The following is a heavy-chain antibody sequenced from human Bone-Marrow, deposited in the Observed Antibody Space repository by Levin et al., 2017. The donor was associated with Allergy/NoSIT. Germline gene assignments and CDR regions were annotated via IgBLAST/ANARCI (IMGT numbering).Heavy chain of an antibody. V-gene: IGHV3-7*04. CDR2: IKEDGSET. D-gene: IGHD3-16*01. CDR3: ARARIIMTRGDSFSA. Sequence: GGSLRLSCEVSGFTFSNYWMTWVRQAPGKGLEWVANIKEDGSETYYADSVKGRFTVSRDNVRKSLHLQMHSLRVEDSGRYYCARARIIMTRGDSFSAWGQGTLVSVS. CDR1: GFTFSNYW. J-gene: IGHJ3*01.